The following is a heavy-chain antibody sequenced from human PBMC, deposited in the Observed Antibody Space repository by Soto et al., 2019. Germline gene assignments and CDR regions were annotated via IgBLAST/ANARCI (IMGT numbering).Heavy chain of an antibody. J-gene: IGHJ6*02. CDR1: GGTFSSYA. CDR3: AKGQFGVVMDV. V-gene: IGHV1-18*01. D-gene: IGHD3-3*01. Sequence: ASVKVSCKASGGTFSSYAISWVRQAPGQGLEWMGWISAYNGNTNYAQKLQGRVTMTTDNSKNTLYLQMDSLTVDDTAVYYCAKGQFGVVMDVWGQGTTVTV. CDR2: ISAYNGNT.